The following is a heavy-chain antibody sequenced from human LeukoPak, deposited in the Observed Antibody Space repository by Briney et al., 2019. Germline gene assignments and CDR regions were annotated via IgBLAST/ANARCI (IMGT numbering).Heavy chain of an antibody. D-gene: IGHD3-3*01. CDR1: GGSISSGYYY. V-gene: IGHV4-31*03. CDR3: ARTSPGVVTAFDYYGLDV. CDR2: ISYSGNT. Sequence: SETLSRTCTVSGGSISSGYYYWSWIRQHPGKGLEWIGYISYSGNTYYNPSLKSRVTISVDTSKSQFSLRLNSVTAADTAVYYCARTSPGVVTAFDYYGLDVWGQGTTVTVSS. J-gene: IGHJ6*02.